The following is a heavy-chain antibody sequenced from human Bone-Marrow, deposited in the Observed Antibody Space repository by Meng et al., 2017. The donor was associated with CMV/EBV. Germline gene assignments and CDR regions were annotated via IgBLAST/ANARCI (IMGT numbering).Heavy chain of an antibody. CDR1: GYTFTTYW. CDR3: ARSIVVVPAAKHYYYYGMDV. J-gene: IGHJ6*02. CDR2: IYPGDSDT. V-gene: IGHV5-51*01. D-gene: IGHD2-2*01. Sequence: KVSCKGSGYTFTTYWIGWVRQVPGKGLEWMGIIYPGDSDTRYSPSFQCQVTISADKSISTAYLQWSSLKASDTAMYYCARSIVVVPAAKHYYYYGMDVWGQGTTVTVSS.